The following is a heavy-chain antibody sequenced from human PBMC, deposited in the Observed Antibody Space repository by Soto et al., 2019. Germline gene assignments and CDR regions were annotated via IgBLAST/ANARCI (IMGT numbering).Heavy chain of an antibody. CDR1: GFTFGDYA. J-gene: IGHJ4*02. Sequence: GGSLRLSCTASGFTFGDYAMSWVRQAPGKGLEWVGFIKSKAYGGATEYAASVKGRFTISRDDSKSIAYLQMNSLKTEDPAVYYCTSFMRGDGYNDYWGQGTLVTVSS. V-gene: IGHV3-49*04. D-gene: IGHD5-12*01. CDR3: TSFMRGDGYNDY. CDR2: IKSKAYGGAT.